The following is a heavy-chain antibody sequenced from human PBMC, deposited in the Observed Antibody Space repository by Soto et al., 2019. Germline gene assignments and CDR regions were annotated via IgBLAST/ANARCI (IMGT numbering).Heavy chain of an antibody. CDR2: MFYSGLT. J-gene: IGHJ6*02. CDR3: APLSVSLSGPYGIHV. D-gene: IGHD2-15*01. V-gene: IGHV4-39*01. Sequence: QLHLQESGPGLVKPSETLSLTCSVSGYSVSSSDYYWAWIRHPPGKGLEWIGSMFYSGLTYYNPSLKSRVTLSVDTSKNQFSVRLNSVTAADTAVYYCAPLSVSLSGPYGIHVWGQGTTVTVSS. CDR1: GYSVSSSDYY.